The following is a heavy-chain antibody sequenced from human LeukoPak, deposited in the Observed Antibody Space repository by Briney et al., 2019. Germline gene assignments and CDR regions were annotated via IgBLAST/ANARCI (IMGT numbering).Heavy chain of an antibody. D-gene: IGHD6-13*01. CDR3: ARGTPSSWYRVWFDP. V-gene: IGHV4-34*01. Sequence: SETLPLTCAVYGGSFSGYYWSWIRQPPGKGLEWIGEINHSGSTNYNPSLKSRVTISVDTSKNQFSLKLSSVTAADTAVYYCARGTPSSWYRVWFDPWGQGTLVTVSS. CDR1: GGSFSGYY. CDR2: INHSGST. J-gene: IGHJ5*02.